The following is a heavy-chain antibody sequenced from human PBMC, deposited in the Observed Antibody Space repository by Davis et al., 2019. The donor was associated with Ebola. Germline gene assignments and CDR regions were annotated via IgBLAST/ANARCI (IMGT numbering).Heavy chain of an antibody. V-gene: IGHV1-69*13. Sequence: SVKVSCKASGGTFSSYAISWVRQAPGQGLEWMGGIIPIFGTANYAQKFQGRVTITADESTSTAYMELSSLRSEDTAVYCCARDNRCFSELLELYYWGQGTLVTVSS. CDR1: GGTFSSYA. D-gene: IGHD1-26*01. J-gene: IGHJ4*02. CDR2: IIPIFGTA. CDR3: ARDNRCFSELLELYY.